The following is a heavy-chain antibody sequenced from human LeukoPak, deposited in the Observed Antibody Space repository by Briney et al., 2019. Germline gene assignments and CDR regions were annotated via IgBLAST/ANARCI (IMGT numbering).Heavy chain of an antibody. CDR1: GFTFSSYW. CDR2: IKQDGSEK. CDR3: ARRPSSSWYYFDY. J-gene: IGHJ4*02. Sequence: PGGSLRLSCAASGFTFSSYWMSWVRQAPGKGLEWVANIKQDGSEKYYVDSVKGRFTISRDNAKNSLYLQMNSLRAEDTAVYYCARRPSSSWYYFDYWGQGTLVTVSS. V-gene: IGHV3-7*05. D-gene: IGHD6-13*01.